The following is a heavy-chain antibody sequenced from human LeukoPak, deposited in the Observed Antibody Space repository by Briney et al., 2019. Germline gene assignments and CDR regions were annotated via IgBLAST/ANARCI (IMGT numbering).Heavy chain of an antibody. CDR3: ARSGGDAIRPFDY. V-gene: IGHV1-46*01. J-gene: IGHJ4*02. D-gene: IGHD2-21*02. CDR1: VSTFISYF. CDR2: INPSGGST. Sequence: ASVKVSCKASVSTFISYFIHWVRQAPGQGLEWMGVINPSGGSTRYAQKFQGRVTMTRDTSTSTVYMEMSSLRSEDTAVYYCARSGGDAIRPFDYWSQGTLVTVSS.